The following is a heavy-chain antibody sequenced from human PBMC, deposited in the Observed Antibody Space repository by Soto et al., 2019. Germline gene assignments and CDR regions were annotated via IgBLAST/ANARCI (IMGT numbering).Heavy chain of an antibody. J-gene: IGHJ3*02. CDR3: AREQQTTSLKGSGAFDI. CDR2: IIPIFGTA. V-gene: IGHV1-69*13. CDR1: GGTFSSYA. Sequence: SVKVSCKASGGTFSSYAISWVRQAPGQGLEWMGGIIPIFGTANYAQKFQGRVTITADESTSTAYMELSSLRSEDTAVYYCAREQQTTSLKGSGAFDIWGQGTMVTVSS. D-gene: IGHD1-7*01.